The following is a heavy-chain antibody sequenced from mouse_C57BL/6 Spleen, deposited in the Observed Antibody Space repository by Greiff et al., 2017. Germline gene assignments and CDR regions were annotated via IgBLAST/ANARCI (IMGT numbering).Heavy chain of an antibody. CDR1: GFNIKDYY. Sequence: VQLQQSGAELVRPGASVKLSCTASGFNIKDYYMHWVKQRPEQGLEWIGRIDPEDGDTEYAPKFQGKATMTADTSSNTAYLQLSSLTSEDTAVYYCTTGRAAQAYFDYWGQGTTLTVSS. CDR2: IDPEDGDT. V-gene: IGHV14-1*01. CDR3: TTGRAAQAYFDY. D-gene: IGHD3-2*02. J-gene: IGHJ2*01.